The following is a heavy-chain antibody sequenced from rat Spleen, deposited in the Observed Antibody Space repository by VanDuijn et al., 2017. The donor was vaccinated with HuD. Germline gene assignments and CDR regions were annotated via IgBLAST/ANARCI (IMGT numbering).Heavy chain of an antibody. V-gene: IGHV5-46*01. J-gene: IGHJ2*01. Sequence: EVQLVESGGGLVQPGRSMKLSCAASGFTFSSFPMAWVRQAPTKGLEWVATISSDGSSTYYRDSVEGRFTISRDNAKSTLYLQMNSLRSEDTATYYCARGGFFRYWAQGVMVTVSS. D-gene: IGHD1-6*01. CDR2: ISSDGSST. CDR1: GFTFSSFP. CDR3: ARGGFFRY.